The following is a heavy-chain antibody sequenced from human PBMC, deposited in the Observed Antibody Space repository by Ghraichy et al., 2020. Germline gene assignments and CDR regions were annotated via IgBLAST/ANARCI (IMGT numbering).Heavy chain of an antibody. J-gene: IGHJ4*02. CDR2: INPSGGST. D-gene: IGHD2-15*01. CDR3: ARDLVGADKFDY. V-gene: IGHV1-46*01. CDR1: GYTFTSYY. Sequence: ASVKVSCKASGYTFTSYYMHWVQQAPGQGLEWMGIINPSGGSTSYAQKFQGRVTMTRDTSTSTVYMELSSLRSEDTAVYYCARDLVGADKFDYWGQGTLVTVSS.